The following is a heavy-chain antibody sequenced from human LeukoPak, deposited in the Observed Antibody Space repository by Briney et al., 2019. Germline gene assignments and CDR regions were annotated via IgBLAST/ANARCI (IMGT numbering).Heavy chain of an antibody. D-gene: IGHD6-13*01. Sequence: SPAHTLAADSISSDCWRSIRQQARNWSESIGRIYTSGSTNYNPSLKSRVTMSVDTSKNQFSLNQNSVAAAATAVYYCARGISSSWYSYFDYWGQGTLVTVSS. V-gene: IGHV4-4*07. CDR1: ADSISSDC. CDR3: ARGISSSWYSYFDY. CDR2: IYTSGST. J-gene: IGHJ4*02.